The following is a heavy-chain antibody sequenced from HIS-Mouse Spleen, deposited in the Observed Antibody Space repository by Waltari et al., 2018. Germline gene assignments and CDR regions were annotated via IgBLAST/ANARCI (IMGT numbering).Heavy chain of an antibody. Sequence: QVQLQQWGAGLLKPSETLSLTCAVYGGSFSGYYWSWIRQPPGKGLEWIGEINHSGSTNYNPSLKSRVTRSGDTAKNQFSRKLSSVTAADTAVYYCAGPGGAAAGYFQHWGQGTLVTVSS. CDR1: GGSFSGYY. D-gene: IGHD6-13*01. J-gene: IGHJ1*01. CDR2: INHSGST. CDR3: AGPGGAAAGYFQH. V-gene: IGHV4-34*01.